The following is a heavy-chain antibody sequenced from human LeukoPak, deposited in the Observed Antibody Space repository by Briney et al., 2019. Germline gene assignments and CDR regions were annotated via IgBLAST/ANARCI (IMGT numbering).Heavy chain of an antibody. CDR2: IYYSGST. CDR3: ARKPYARIDP. J-gene: IGHJ5*02. CDR1: GGSFSSGSYY. Sequence: PSETLSITCTVSGGSFSSGSYYCSWIRQPPGKGLEWIGYIYYSGSTNYNPSLKSRVTISVDTSKNQFSLKLSSVTAADTAVYYCARKPYARIDPWGRGTLVTVSS. D-gene: IGHD4-17*01. V-gene: IGHV4-61*01.